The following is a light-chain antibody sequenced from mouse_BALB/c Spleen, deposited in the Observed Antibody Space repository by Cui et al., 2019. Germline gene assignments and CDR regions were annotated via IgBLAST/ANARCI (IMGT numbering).Light chain of an antibody. V-gene: IGKV19-93*01. CDR3: LQYDNLWT. CDR1: QGISKY. Sequence: DIQMTQSQSSLSASLGGKVTITAKASQGISKYIAWYQNKPGKGTRLLIHYRSTVQPGIPARCSGSGSGRDYSFSISNLEPEDIATYYGLQYDNLWTFGGGTKLEIK. J-gene: IGKJ1*01. CDR2: YRS.